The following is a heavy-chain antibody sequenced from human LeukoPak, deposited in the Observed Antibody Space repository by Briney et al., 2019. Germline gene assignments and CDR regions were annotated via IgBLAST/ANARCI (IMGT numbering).Heavy chain of an antibody. D-gene: IGHD4-17*01. CDR2: ISYAGSNK. CDR1: GFTFSSYV. J-gene: IGHJ4*02. Sequence: PGGSLRLSCAASGFTFSSYVMHWVRQAPGKGLEWVAVISYAGSNKYYADSVKGRFTISRDNSKNTLYLQMNRLRAEDTALYYCARAFGDSFPILDYWGQGTLVTVSS. V-gene: IGHV3-33*01. CDR3: ARAFGDSFPILDY.